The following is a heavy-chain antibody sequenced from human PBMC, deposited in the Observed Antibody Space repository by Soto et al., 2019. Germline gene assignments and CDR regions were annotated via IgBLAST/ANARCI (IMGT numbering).Heavy chain of an antibody. CDR2: IWYDGSNK. CDR1: GFTFSSYG. Sequence: GGSLRLSCAASGFTFSSYGMHWVRKAPGKGLEWVAVIWYDGSNKYYADSVKGRFTISRDNSKNTLYLQMNSLRAEDTAVYYCARDLVVTTQGYYYYGMDVWGQGTTVTVSS. J-gene: IGHJ6*02. CDR3: ARDLVVTTQGYYYYGMDV. D-gene: IGHD4-4*01. V-gene: IGHV3-33*01.